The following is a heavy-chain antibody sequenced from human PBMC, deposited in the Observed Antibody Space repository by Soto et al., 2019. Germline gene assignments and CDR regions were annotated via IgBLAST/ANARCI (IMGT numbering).Heavy chain of an antibody. Sequence: QVQLQESGPGLVRPSESLSVTCTVSGGSISSRRYHWGWIRQPPGKGLEWIGTIYYSGSTYYNPSLKRRITMSVDTSRNHFSLKLSSVTAADTAVYYCARGFCTGTFYREGEGWFDPWGQGTLVTVSS. CDR2: IYYSGST. J-gene: IGHJ5*02. CDR3: ARGFCTGTFYREGEGWFDP. V-gene: IGHV4-39*02. CDR1: GGSISSRRYH. D-gene: IGHD2-8*02.